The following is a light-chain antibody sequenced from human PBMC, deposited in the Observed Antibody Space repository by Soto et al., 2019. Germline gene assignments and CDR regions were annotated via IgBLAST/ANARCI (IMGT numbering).Light chain of an antibody. Sequence: EIVLPQSPGTLSLSPGERATLSCRASQSVSNNYLAWYQQKPGQAPRLLIYGASNRATGIPDRFSGSGSGTDFTLTISRLEPEDFAVYYCQQYGSSPGTFGQGTKVDIK. CDR2: GAS. CDR1: QSVSNNY. J-gene: IGKJ1*01. CDR3: QQYGSSPGT. V-gene: IGKV3-20*01.